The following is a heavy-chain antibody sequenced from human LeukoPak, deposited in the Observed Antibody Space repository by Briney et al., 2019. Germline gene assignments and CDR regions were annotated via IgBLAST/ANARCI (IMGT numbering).Heavy chain of an antibody. Sequence: SETLSLTCTVSGGSISSYYWSWIRQPPGKGLEWIGYIYYSGSTYYNPSLKSRVTISVDTSKNQFSLKLSSVTAADTAVYYCARDSHNNWFDPWGQGTLVTVSS. CDR1: GGSISSYY. CDR2: IYYSGST. J-gene: IGHJ5*02. CDR3: ARDSHNNWFDP. V-gene: IGHV4-59*12.